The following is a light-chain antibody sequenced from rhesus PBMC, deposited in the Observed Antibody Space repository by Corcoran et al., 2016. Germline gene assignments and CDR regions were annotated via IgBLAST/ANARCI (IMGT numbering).Light chain of an antibody. J-gene: IGKJ4*01. CDR2: AAT. V-gene: IGKV1-28*02. Sequence: DIQMTQSPSSLSASVGDTVTITCRASQGISRYLNWFQQKPGKAPKLLIYAATTLQSGVPSRFSGSGSGTDFTLTISRLQPEDFATYYCQQYKGYPLTFGGGTKVEIK. CDR1: QGISRY. CDR3: QQYKGYPLT.